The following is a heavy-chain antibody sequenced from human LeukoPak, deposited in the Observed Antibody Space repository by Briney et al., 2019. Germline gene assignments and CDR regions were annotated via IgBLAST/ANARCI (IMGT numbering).Heavy chain of an antibody. CDR2: INPNSGGT. CDR1: GYTFAGYS. J-gene: IGHJ4*02. V-gene: IGHV1-2*02. Sequence: ASVKLSSKPSGYTFAGYSIDWVRQAPGQGLEWMGWINPNSGGTNYAQKFQGRVTMTRDTSISTAYMELSRLRSDDTAVYYCARFRYCSSTSCYWGSWYASFDYWGQGTLVTVSS. CDR3: ARFRYCSSTSCYWGSWYASFDY. D-gene: IGHD2-2*01.